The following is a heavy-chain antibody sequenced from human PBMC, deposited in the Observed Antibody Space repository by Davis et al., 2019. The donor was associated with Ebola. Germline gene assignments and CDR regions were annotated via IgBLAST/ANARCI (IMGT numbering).Heavy chain of an antibody. Sequence: GESLKISCAASGFTVSSNYMSWVRQAPGKGLEWVSVLYSGGSTYYADSVKGRFTISRDNSKNTLYLQMNNLRAEDTAVYYCAREGGVGALDYWGQGTLVTVSS. V-gene: IGHV3-53*01. CDR3: AREGGVGALDY. CDR2: LYSGGST. CDR1: GFTVSSNY. J-gene: IGHJ4*02. D-gene: IGHD1-26*01.